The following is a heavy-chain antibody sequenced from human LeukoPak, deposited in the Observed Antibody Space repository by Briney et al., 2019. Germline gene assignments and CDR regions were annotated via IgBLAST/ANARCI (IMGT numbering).Heavy chain of an antibody. J-gene: IGHJ4*02. D-gene: IGHD3-22*01. CDR3: ARRRGWDYDSSGYDFDY. Sequence: PGESLKISCKGSGFSFTGYWIAWVRQMPGKGLEWMGIIYPGDSDTRYSPSFQGQITISADKSISTAHLQWSSLKASDTAMYYCARRRGWDYDSSGYDFDYWGQRTLVTVSS. CDR2: IYPGDSDT. CDR1: GFSFTGYW. V-gene: IGHV5-51*01.